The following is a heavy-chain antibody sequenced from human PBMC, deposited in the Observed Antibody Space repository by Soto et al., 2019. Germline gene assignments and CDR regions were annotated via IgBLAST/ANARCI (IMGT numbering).Heavy chain of an antibody. CDR3: ARSYYDFWSGYPPMYYFDY. J-gene: IGHJ4*02. D-gene: IGHD3-3*01. Sequence: PSETLSLTCTVSGGSISSYYWSWIRQPPGKGLEWIGYIYYSGSTNYNPSLKSRVTISVDTSKNQFSLKLSSVTAADTAVYYCARSYYDFWSGYPPMYYFDYWGQGTLVTLSS. CDR1: GGSISSYY. V-gene: IGHV4-59*01. CDR2: IYYSGST.